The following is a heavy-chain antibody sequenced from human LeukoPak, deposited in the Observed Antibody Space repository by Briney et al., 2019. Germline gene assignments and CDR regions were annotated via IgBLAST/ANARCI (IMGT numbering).Heavy chain of an antibody. CDR3: AKDAEQWLTREYFDY. J-gene: IGHJ4*02. Sequence: GGSLRLSCAASGFTFSSYSMNWVRQAPGKGLEWVSSISSSSSYIYYADSVKGRFTISRDNSKNTLYLQMNSLRAEDTAVYYCAKDAEQWLTREYFDYWGQGTLVTVSS. CDR2: ISSSSSYI. V-gene: IGHV3-21*04. D-gene: IGHD6-19*01. CDR1: GFTFSSYS.